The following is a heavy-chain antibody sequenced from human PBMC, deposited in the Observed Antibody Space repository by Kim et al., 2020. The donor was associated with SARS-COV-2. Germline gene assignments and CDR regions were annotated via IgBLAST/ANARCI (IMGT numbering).Heavy chain of an antibody. J-gene: IGHJ6*02. CDR1: GFTFSSYA. V-gene: IGHV3-30*04. CDR3: ARDSYGMDV. CDR2: ISYDGSNK. Sequence: GGSLRLSCAASGFTFSSYAMHWVRQAPGKGLEWVAVISYDGSNKYYVDSVKGRFTISRDNSKNTLYPQMNSLRAEDTAVYYCARDSYGMDVWGQGTTVTV.